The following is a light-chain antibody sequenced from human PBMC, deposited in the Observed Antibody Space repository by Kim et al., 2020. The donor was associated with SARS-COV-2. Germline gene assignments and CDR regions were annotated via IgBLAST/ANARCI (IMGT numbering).Light chain of an antibody. CDR2: SAS. J-gene: IGKJ1*01. CDR1: RSISSY. CDR3: KQSYINPET. V-gene: IGKV1-39*01. Sequence: DIQMTQSPSSLSASVGDRVTITCRASRSISSYLNWYQQKPGKAPRLLIYSASNLQSGVPSRFSGSGSGTDFTLTVSSLQPEDFATYYCKQSYINPETFGQGTKVDIK.